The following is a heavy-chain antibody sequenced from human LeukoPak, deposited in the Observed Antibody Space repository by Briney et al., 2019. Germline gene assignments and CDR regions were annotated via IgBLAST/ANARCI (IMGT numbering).Heavy chain of an antibody. CDR2: IPNDGSKT. V-gene: IGHV3-30-3*02. Sequence: PGGSLRLSCAASGFSFSSYAMHWVRQAPGKGLEWVAAIPNDGSKTYYADSVKGRFTISRDNSKNTLYLQMNSLRDKDTAVYYCANERGYNYGYSFDYWGQGTLVTVSS. CDR3: ANERGYNYGYSFDY. CDR1: GFSFSSYA. D-gene: IGHD5-18*01. J-gene: IGHJ4*02.